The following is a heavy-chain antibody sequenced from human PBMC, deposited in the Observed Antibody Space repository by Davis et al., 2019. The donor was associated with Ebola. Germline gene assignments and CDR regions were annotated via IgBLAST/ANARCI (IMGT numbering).Heavy chain of an antibody. CDR2: IKNDGST. CDR3: AREDDYSNDY. V-gene: IGHV3-53*01. J-gene: IGHJ4*02. Sequence: GRSLRPSFAASGFTVSRNHMSGVGQAPGKGLEWVSLIKNDGSTYCADSVEGRFTISRDNSSNTVNLQMNNLRADDTAVYYCAREDDYSNDYWGQGILVTVSS. D-gene: IGHD4-11*01. CDR1: GFTVSRNH.